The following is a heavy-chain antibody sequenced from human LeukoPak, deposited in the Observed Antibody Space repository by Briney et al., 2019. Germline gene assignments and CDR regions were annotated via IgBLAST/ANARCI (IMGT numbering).Heavy chain of an antibody. Sequence: PGGSLRLSCAASGFTFRSYAMHWVRQAPGKGLEWVAVISYDGSNKYYADSVKGRFTISRDNSKNTLYLQMNSLRAEDTAVYYCARDQYGSGSYFDYWGQGTLVTVSS. V-gene: IGHV3-30*04. J-gene: IGHJ4*02. CDR1: GFTFRSYA. CDR3: ARDQYGSGSYFDY. D-gene: IGHD3-10*01. CDR2: ISYDGSNK.